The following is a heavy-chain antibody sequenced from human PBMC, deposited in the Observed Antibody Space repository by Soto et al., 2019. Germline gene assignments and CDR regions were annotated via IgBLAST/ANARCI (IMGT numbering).Heavy chain of an antibody. J-gene: IGHJ6*03. D-gene: IGHD3-3*01. CDR2: ISAYNGNT. Sequence: VQLVQSGAEVKKPGASVKVSCKASGYTFTSYGISWVRQAPGQGLEWMGGISAYNGNTNYAQKLQGRVTMTTDTSTSTAYMELRSLRSDDTAVYYCARAAPNRVAYYYYYMDVWGKGTTVTVSS. CDR1: GYTFTSYG. CDR3: ARAAPNRVAYYYYYMDV. V-gene: IGHV1-18*01.